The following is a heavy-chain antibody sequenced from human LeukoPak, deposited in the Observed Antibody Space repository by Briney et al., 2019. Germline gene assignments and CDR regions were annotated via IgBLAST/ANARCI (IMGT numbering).Heavy chain of an antibody. D-gene: IGHD2-2*01. J-gene: IGHJ5*02. CDR1: GYTFTGYY. CDR2: INTNTGNP. CDR3: ARDPGDDLVVPGDP. V-gene: IGHV7-4-1*02. Sequence: ASVKVSCKASGYTFTGYYMHWVRQAPGQGLEWMGWINTNTGNPTYAQGFTGRFVFSLDASVSTTYLQISSLKAEDTAVYYCARDPGDDLVVPGDPWGQGTLVTVSS.